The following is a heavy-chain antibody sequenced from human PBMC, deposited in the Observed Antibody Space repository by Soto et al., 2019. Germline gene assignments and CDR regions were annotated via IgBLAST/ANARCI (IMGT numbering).Heavy chain of an antibody. V-gene: IGHV3-33*01. CDR3: ARDPLRWEDYYGMDV. D-gene: IGHD1-26*01. Sequence: QVQLVESGGGVVQPVRSLRLSCAASGFTFSSYGMHWVRQAPGKGLEWVAVIWYDGSNKYYADSVKGRFTISRDNSKNTLYLQMNSLRAEDTAVYYSARDPLRWEDYYGMDVWGQGTTVTVSS. CDR1: GFTFSSYG. CDR2: IWYDGSNK. J-gene: IGHJ6*02.